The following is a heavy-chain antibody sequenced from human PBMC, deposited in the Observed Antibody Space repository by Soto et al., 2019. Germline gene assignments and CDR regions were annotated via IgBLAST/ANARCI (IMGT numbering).Heavy chain of an antibody. CDR1: GGSISSSSYH. CDR3: ARRRLGVTTLKTRNWFDP. J-gene: IGHJ5*02. Sequence: SETLSLTCTVSGGSISSSSYHWGWIRQPPGKGLEWIGSIYYSGSTYYNPSLKSRVTISVDTSKNQFSLKLSSVTAADTAVYYCARRRLGVTTLKTRNWFDPWGQGTLVTVSS. CDR2: IYYSGST. V-gene: IGHV4-39*01. D-gene: IGHD4-4*01.